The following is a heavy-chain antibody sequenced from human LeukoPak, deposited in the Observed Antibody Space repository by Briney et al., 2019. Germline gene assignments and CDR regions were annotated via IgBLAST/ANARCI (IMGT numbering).Heavy chain of an antibody. V-gene: IGHV3-48*04. CDR1: GFTFSYAW. CDR3: ARDAYYYDSSGYYLSSADDY. Sequence: GGSLRLSCAASGFTFSYAWMNWVRQAPGKGLEWVSYISSGSTTIYYADSVKGRFTISRDNAKNSLYLQMNSLRAEDTAVYYCARDAYYYDSSGYYLSSADDYWGQGTLVTVSS. D-gene: IGHD3-22*01. J-gene: IGHJ4*02. CDR2: ISSGSTTI.